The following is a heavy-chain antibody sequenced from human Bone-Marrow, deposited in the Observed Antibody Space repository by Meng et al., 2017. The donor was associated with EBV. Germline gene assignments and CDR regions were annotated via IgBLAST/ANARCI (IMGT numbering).Heavy chain of an antibody. J-gene: IGHJ4*02. CDR2: FLPILGAP. V-gene: IGHV1-69*01. Sequence: VQWVQSGAEVKETVSWVKVSCKASGGNFRISAISWLRQAPGQGLEWMGGFLPILGAPNYAQRFQDRVTITADESTSTGYMELSSLRSDDTAVYYCARESGRGYSSDYWGQGTLVTVSS. CDR1: GGNFRISA. D-gene: IGHD5-18*01. CDR3: ARESGRGYSSDY.